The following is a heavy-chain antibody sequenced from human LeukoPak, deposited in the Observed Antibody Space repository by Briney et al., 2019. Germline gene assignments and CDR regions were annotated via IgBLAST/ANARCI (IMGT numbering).Heavy chain of an antibody. D-gene: IGHD3-10*01. CDR2: MNPNSGNT. J-gene: IGHJ5*02. CDR1: GYTFTSYD. Sequence: GASVKVSCKASGYTFTSYDINWVRQATGQGLEWMGWMNPNSGNTGYAQKFQGRVTMTRNTSISTAYMELSSLRSEDTAVYYCAKRAGSAWSAGAWGQGTLVTVSS. V-gene: IGHV1-8*01. CDR3: AKRAGSAWSAGA.